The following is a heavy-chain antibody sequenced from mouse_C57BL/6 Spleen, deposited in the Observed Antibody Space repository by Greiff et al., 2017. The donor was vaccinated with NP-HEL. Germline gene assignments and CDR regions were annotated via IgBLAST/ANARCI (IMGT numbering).Heavy chain of an antibody. CDR2: IYPGDGDT. J-gene: IGHJ4*01. D-gene: IGHD2-4*01. CDR1: GYAFSSSW. CDR3: ARGADYPGFVDY. Sequence: VQLQQSGPELVKPGASVKISCKASGYAFSSSWMNWVKQRPGKGLEWIGRIYPGDGDTNYNGKFKGKATLTADKSSSTAYMQLSSLTSEDSAVYFCARGADYPGFVDYWGQGTSVTVSS. V-gene: IGHV1-82*01.